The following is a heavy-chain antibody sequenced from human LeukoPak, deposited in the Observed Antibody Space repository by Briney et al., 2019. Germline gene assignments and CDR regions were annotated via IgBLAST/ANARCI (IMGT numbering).Heavy chain of an antibody. CDR2: ISGSGGST. Sequence: PGGSLRLSCAASGFTFSSYAMSWVRQAPGKRLEWVSAISGSGGSTYYADSVKGRFTISRDNSKNTLYLQMNSLRAEDTAVYYCAKIGSYHEYYFDYWGQGTLVTVSS. V-gene: IGHV3-23*01. CDR1: GFTFSSYA. J-gene: IGHJ4*02. CDR3: AKIGSYHEYYFDY. D-gene: IGHD1-26*01.